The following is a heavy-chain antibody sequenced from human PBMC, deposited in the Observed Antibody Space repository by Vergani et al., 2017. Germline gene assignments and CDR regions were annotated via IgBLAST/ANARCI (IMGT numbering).Heavy chain of an antibody. CDR2: IYYSGST. D-gene: IGHD3-16*02. CDR3: ARGYYDYVWGSYRQGAVDY. Sequence: QVQLQESGPGLVKHSQTLSLTCTVSGGSISSGGYYWSWIRQHPGKGLEWLGYIYYSGSTYYNPSLKSRVTISVDTSKNQFSLKLGSVTAADTAVYYCARGYYDYVWGSYRQGAVDYWGQGTLVTVSS. V-gene: IGHV4-31*03. CDR1: GGSISSGGYY. J-gene: IGHJ4*02.